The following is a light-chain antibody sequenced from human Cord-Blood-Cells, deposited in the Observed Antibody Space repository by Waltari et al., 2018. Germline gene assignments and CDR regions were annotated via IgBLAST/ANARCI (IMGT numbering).Light chain of an antibody. J-gene: IGLJ3*02. V-gene: IGLV2-14*01. CDR1: SSDVGGYNY. Sequence: QSALTQPASVSGSHGQSLTISCTGTSSDVGGYNYVSAYQQHPGKAPKLMIYEVSNRPSGVSNRFSGSKSGNTASLTISGLQAEDEADYYCSSYTSSSTPWVFGGGTKLTVL. CDR3: SSYTSSSTPWV. CDR2: EVS.